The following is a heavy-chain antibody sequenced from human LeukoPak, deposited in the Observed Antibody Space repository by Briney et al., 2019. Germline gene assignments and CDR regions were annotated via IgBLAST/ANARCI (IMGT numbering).Heavy chain of an antibody. V-gene: IGHV3-7*05. CDR2: INQDGSVK. CDR1: GFTFSSHW. CDR3: ARGMTVAANWFDP. D-gene: IGHD6-19*01. Sequence: PGGSLRPSCAASGFTFSSHWMNWVRQAPGKGLEWVANINQDGSVKYYVDSVKGRFTISRDNAKNSIYLQMNSLRAEDTAVYYCARGMTVAANWFDPWGQGTLVTVSS. J-gene: IGHJ5*02.